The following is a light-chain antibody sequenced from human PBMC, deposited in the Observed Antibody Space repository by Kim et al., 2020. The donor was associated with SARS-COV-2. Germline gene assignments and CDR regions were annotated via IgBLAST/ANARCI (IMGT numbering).Light chain of an antibody. Sequence: QSVLTQPPSVSGAPGQRVTISCHGTGSNIGSGYAVHWYHQLPGAAPKVVIYSNDKRPSGVPDRFSGSQSGPSASLAITGLQPDDEGYYYCQSYDISLRGAVFGGGTRLTVL. CDR1: GSNIGSGYA. J-gene: IGLJ3*02. V-gene: IGLV1-40*01. CDR2: SND. CDR3: QSYDISLRGAV.